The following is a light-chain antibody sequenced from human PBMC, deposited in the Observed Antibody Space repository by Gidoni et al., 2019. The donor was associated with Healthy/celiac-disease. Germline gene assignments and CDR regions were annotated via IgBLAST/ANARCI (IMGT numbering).Light chain of an antibody. V-gene: IGKV3-20*01. CDR2: GAS. Sequence: ESVLTQSPGTLSVSPGERATLPCRASQSVSSSYLAWYQQKPGQAPRLLIYGASSRATGIPDRFSGSGSGTDFTLTISRLEPEDFAVYYCQQYGSSPRTFGHGTKVEIK. CDR3: QQYGSSPRT. J-gene: IGKJ1*01. CDR1: QSVSSSY.